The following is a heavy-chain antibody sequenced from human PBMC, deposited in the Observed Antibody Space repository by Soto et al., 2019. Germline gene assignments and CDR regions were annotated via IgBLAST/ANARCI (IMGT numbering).Heavy chain of an antibody. CDR1: GFTFNSFG. V-gene: IGHV3-33*01. Sequence: QVQLVESGGGVVQPGTSLRLSCEASGFTFNSFGMHWVRQAPGKGLEWVAVIWHDGTNKYYVDSVKGRFTISRDNSKDTLYLQRNNLSAEDTAVYYCARTGLQIVQATSYYYGLAVWGQGTTVTVSS. D-gene: IGHD2-8*01. CDR2: IWHDGTNK. CDR3: ARTGLQIVQATSYYYGLAV. J-gene: IGHJ6*02.